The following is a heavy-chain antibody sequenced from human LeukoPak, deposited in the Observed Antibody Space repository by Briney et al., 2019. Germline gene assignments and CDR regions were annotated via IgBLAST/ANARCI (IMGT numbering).Heavy chain of an antibody. CDR1: GYTFTSYG. J-gene: IGHJ4*02. D-gene: IGHD3-10*01. Sequence: ASVTVSFTASGYTFTSYGFSWVRQAPGQGLEGVGWISGHDGNTKYAQKYQGRVTMTTETSTSTAYMELSSLGSDDTAVYYCVRDAYGSGKGFFDYWGQGTLVTVSS. V-gene: IGHV1-18*01. CDR3: VRDAYGSGKGFFDY. CDR2: ISGHDGNT.